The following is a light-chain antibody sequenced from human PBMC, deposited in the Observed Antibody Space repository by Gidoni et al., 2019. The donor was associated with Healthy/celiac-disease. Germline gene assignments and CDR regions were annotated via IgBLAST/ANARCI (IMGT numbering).Light chain of an antibody. CDR2: GNS. CDR3: QSYDSSLSVLYV. V-gene: IGLV1-40*01. J-gene: IGLJ1*01. CDR1: SSNIGAGYD. Sequence: QSVLTHPPSVSGAPRQRVTISCTGISSNIGAGYDVHWYQQLPGTAPKLLIYGNSNRPSGVPDRFSGSKSGTSASLAITGLQAEDEADYYCQSYDSSLSVLYVFGTGTKVTV.